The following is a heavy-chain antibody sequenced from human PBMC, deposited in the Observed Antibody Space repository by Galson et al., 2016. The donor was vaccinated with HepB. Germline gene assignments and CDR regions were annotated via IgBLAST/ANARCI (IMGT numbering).Heavy chain of an antibody. V-gene: IGHV3-74*01. CDR3: ARDHDGDGYSFLEH. CDR2: INNDGTIT. CDR1: GITFSSYW. D-gene: IGHD5-24*01. Sequence: SLRLSCAASGITFSSYWMHWVRQAPGKGLVWVSQINNDGTITNYADSVMGRFIISRDNAKNTLYLQMNSLRAEDTAVYYCARDHDGDGYSFLEHWGQGTLVTVSS. J-gene: IGHJ4*02.